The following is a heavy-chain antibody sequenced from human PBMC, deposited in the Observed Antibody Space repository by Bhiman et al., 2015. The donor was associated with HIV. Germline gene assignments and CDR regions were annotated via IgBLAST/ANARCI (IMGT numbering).Heavy chain of an antibody. CDR1: GFDFKTYG. D-gene: IGHD2-15*01. V-gene: IGHV3-15*01. J-gene: IGHJ4*02. CDR2: IKSKIDGGAT. CDR3: TTDQEFTLDH. Sequence: VHLVESGGGVVQPGRSLRLSCVVSGFDFKTYGMHWVRQSAAKGLEWVGRIKSKIDGGATYYAAPVKGRFSISRDDSKNTLYLQMNSLKTEDTAVYYCTTDQEFTLDHWGQGTLVTVSS.